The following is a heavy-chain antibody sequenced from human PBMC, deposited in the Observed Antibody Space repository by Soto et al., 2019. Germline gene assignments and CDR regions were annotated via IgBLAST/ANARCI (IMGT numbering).Heavy chain of an antibody. CDR1: GGSISSSSFY. V-gene: IGHV4-39*01. CDR2: MSYSGST. CDR3: ASSRGTPRNWFDP. D-gene: IGHD5-12*01. Sequence: QLQMQLSGPGLVKASEPLSLTCTVSGGSISSSSFYWGWIRQPPGKGLEWIGTMSYSGSTYYNPSLKSRVTISVDTSKNEFSLKLSSVTAADTAVYYCASSRGTPRNWFDPWGQGTLVTVSS. J-gene: IGHJ5*02.